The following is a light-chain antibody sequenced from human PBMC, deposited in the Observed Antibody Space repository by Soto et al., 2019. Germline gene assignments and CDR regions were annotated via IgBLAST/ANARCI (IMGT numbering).Light chain of an antibody. J-gene: IGKJ3*01. CDR2: GAS. CDR1: QSVSSSY. V-gene: IGKV3-20*01. Sequence: EIVLTQSPGTLSLSPGERATLSCRASQSVSSSYLAWYQQKPGQAPRLLIYGASSRATGIPDRFSGSGSGTVFTLTISRLEPEDVAVYCCQQYGSSPFTFGPGTKVDIK. CDR3: QQYGSSPFT.